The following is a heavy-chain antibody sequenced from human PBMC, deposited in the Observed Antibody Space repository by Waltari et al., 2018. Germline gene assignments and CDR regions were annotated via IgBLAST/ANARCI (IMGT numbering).Heavy chain of an antibody. CDR3: ARESAFSTSWYPGFDP. V-gene: IGHV1-2*06. J-gene: IGHJ5*02. D-gene: IGHD2-2*01. Sequence: QVELVQSGAEVRQPGASVKVSCKASGYSPTSYYMHWVRQAPGLGLEWMGRINPNSGDTNSAPKFQGRVTLTRDTSVNTAFLELRSLTSDDTAVYFCARESAFSTSWYPGFDPWGQGTLVTVAS. CDR1: GYSPTSYY. CDR2: INPNSGDT.